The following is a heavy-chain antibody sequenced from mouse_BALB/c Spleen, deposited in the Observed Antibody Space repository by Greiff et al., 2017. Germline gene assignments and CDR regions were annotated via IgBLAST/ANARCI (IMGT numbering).Heavy chain of an antibody. J-gene: IGHJ3*01. V-gene: IGHV6-6*02. Sequence: DVKLQESGGGLVQPGGSMKLSCVASGFTFSNYWMNWVRQSPEKGLEWVAEIRLKSNNYATHYAESVKGRFTISRDDSKSSVYLQMNNLRAEDTGIYYCTRGYYDYDGWFAYWGQGTLVTVSA. CDR1: GFTFSNYW. CDR2: IRLKSNNYAT. CDR3: TRGYYDYDGWFAY. D-gene: IGHD2-4*01.